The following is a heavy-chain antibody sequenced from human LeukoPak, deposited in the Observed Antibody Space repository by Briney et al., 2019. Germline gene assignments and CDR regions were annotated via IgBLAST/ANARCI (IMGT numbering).Heavy chain of an antibody. CDR3: AKVGSGWYGYGMDV. D-gene: IGHD6-19*01. Sequence: SGGSLRLSCAASGFTFSSYAMNWVRQAPGKGLEWVSGISGSGGSTYYADSVKGRFTISRDNSKNTLYLQMNSLRAEDTAVYYCAKVGSGWYGYGMDVWGQGTTVTVSS. CDR1: GFTFSSYA. V-gene: IGHV3-23*01. J-gene: IGHJ6*02. CDR2: ISGSGGST.